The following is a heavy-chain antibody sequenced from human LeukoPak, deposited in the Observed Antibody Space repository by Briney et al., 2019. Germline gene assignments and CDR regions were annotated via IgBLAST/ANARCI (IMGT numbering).Heavy chain of an antibody. J-gene: IGHJ5*02. CDR2: IYYSGST. CDR3: VTLGYCSSTSCYANWFDP. Sequence: SETLSLTCTVPGGSISSSSYYWGWIRQPPGKGLEWIGSIYYSGSTYYNPSLKSRVTISVDTSKNQFSLKLSSVTAADTAVYYGVTLGYCSSTSCYANWFDPWGQGTLVTVSS. D-gene: IGHD2-2*01. V-gene: IGHV4-39*01. CDR1: GGSISSSSYY.